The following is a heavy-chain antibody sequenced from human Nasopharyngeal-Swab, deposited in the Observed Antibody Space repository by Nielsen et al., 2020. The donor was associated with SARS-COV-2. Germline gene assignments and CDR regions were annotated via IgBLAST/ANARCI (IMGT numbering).Heavy chain of an antibody. D-gene: IGHD6-19*01. V-gene: IGHV1-46*01. CDR3: AREREIKGYSSGWYPTDY. Sequence: ASVKVSCKASGYTFTSYYMHWVRQAPGQGLEWMGIINPSGGSTSYAQKFQGRVTMTRDTSTSTVYMELSSLRSEDTAVYYCAREREIKGYSSGWYPTDYWGQGTLVTVSS. CDR2: INPSGGST. CDR1: GYTFTSYY. J-gene: IGHJ4*02.